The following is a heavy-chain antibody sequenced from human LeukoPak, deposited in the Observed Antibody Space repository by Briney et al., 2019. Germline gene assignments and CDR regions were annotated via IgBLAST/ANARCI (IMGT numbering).Heavy chain of an antibody. Sequence: PGGSLRLSCAASGFTFSSYWMHWVRQAPGKGLVWVSRINSDGSSASYADSVKGRFTISRDNAKKTLYLQMNSLRAEDTALYYCARGVNAFDIWGQGTMVTVSS. CDR1: GFTFSSYW. V-gene: IGHV3-74*01. J-gene: IGHJ3*02. CDR2: INSDGSSA. CDR3: ARGVNAFDI. D-gene: IGHD3-22*01.